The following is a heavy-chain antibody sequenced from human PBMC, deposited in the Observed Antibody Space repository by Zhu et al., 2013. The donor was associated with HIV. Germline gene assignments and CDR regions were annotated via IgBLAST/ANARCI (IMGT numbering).Heavy chain of an antibody. J-gene: IGHJ3*02. D-gene: IGHD3-10*01. CDR3: ARAGEFDVFDI. Sequence: QVQLVQSGAEVRKPGASVKVSRKASGYTFNNYDIHWVRQAAGQGLEWMGWMNPNSGNTGYAHRLQGRITITRNTSITTDYMELSSLRSDDTAVYYCARAGEFDVFDIWGQGTMVTVSS. V-gene: IGHV1-8*02. CDR1: GYTFNNYD. CDR2: MNPNSGNT.